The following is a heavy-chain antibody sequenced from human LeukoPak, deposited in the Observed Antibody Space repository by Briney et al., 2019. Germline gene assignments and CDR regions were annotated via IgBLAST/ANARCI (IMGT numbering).Heavy chain of an antibody. D-gene: IGHD1-26*01. V-gene: IGHV4-61*08. CDR3: ARGVTSPLDAFDI. J-gene: IGHJ3*02. CDR2: LYNSGST. CDR1: GGSISSGGYY. Sequence: SETLSLTCTVSGGSISSGGYYWSWIRQHPGKGLEWIGYLYNSGSTNYNPSLKSRLTISLDMSKNQLSLKLTSVTAADTAVYYCARGVTSPLDAFDIWGQGTTVTVSS.